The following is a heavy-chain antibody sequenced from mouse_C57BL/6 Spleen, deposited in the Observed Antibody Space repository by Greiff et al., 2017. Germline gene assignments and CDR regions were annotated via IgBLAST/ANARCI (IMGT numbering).Heavy chain of an antibody. V-gene: IGHV3-1*01. CDR1: GYSITSGYD. CDR2: ISYSGST. J-gene: IGHJ3*01. D-gene: IGHD2-4*01. CDR3: ARGGVYYDYDGFAY. Sequence: ESGPCMVKPSQSLSLTCPVTGYSITSGYDWHWIRHFPGNKLEWMGYISYSGSTNYNPSLKSRISITHDTSKNHFFLKLNSVTTEDTATYYCARGGVYYDYDGFAYWGQGTLVTVSA.